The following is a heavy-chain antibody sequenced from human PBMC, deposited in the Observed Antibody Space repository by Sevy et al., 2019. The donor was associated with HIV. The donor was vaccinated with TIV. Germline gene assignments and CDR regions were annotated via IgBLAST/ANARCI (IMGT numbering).Heavy chain of an antibody. V-gene: IGHV3-30*02. CDR3: VKEGGVGGGYH. J-gene: IGHJ5*02. CDR2: IQYDGSNK. CDR1: GFSFSSYG. Sequence: GGSLRLSCAASGFSFSSYGMHWVRQAPGKGLEWMSYIQYDGSNKDYADSVKGRFTISRDNSKNTLYLQMNSLRIEDPDVFYCVKEGGVGGGYHWGQGALATVSS. D-gene: IGHD3-16*01.